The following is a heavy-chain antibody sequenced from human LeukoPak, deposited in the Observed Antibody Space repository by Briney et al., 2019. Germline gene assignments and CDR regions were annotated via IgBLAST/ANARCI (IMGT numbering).Heavy chain of an antibody. J-gene: IGHJ4*02. V-gene: IGHV3-30*18. Sequence: PGGPLRLSCAASGFTFSTYGMHWVRQAPGKEPEWVAVIAYDGGNDYYADSVKGRFTISRDNSKSTLFLQMNSLRIEDTAVYYCAKETILATIHRGFDYWGQGALVTVTS. CDR2: IAYDGGND. CDR1: GFTFSTYG. CDR3: AKETILATIHRGFDY. D-gene: IGHD5-12*01.